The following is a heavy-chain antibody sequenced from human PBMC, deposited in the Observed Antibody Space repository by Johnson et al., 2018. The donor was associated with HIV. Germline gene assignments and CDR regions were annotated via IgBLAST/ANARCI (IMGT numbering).Heavy chain of an antibody. V-gene: IGHV3-30*02. CDR3: ARGGIAAKEPWRAFDI. J-gene: IGHJ3*02. CDR2: IRSDGSNK. Sequence: VQLVESGGGLVQPGGSLRLSCAAFGFTFSTYGIHWVRQAPGKGLEWVAFIRSDGSNKYYADSVRGRFTISRDNSKNTLYLQMSSLRAEDTAVYYCARGGIAAKEPWRAFDIWGQGTMVTVSS. D-gene: IGHD6-13*01. CDR1: GFTFSTYG.